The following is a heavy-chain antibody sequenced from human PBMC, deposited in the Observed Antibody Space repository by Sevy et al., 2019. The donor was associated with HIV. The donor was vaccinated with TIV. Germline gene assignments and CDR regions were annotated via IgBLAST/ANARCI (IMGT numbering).Heavy chain of an antibody. D-gene: IGHD3-22*01. V-gene: IGHV1-2*02. CDR2: INPNSGGT. CDR3: ARAYFIGYYYDSSGYLDY. J-gene: IGHJ4*02. Sequence: ASVKVSCKASGYTFTGYYMHWVRQAPGQGLEWMGWINPNSGGTNYAQKFQGRVTMTRDTSISTAYMELSRRRSDDTAVYYCARAYFIGYYYDSSGYLDYWGQGTLVTVSS. CDR1: GYTFTGYY.